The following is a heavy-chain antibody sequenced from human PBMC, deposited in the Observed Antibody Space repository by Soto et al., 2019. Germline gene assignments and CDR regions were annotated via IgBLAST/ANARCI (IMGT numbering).Heavy chain of an antibody. J-gene: IGHJ4*02. Sequence: PSETLSLTCAVYGGSFSCYYWSWIRQPPGKGLEWIGEINHSGSTNYNPSLKSRVTISVDTSKNQFSLKLSSVTAADTAVYYCARGFWNYGYFDYWGQGTLVTVSS. CDR3: ARGFWNYGYFDY. CDR2: INHSGST. CDR1: GGSFSCYY. V-gene: IGHV4-34*01. D-gene: IGHD1-7*01.